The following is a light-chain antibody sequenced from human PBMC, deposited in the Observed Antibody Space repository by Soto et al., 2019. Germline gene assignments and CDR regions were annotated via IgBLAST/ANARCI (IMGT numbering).Light chain of an antibody. CDR1: NSDIGGYNY. CDR2: DVS. Sequence: QSVLTQPASVSGSPGQSITISCTGTNSDIGGYNYVSWYQQHPGKAPKLMIYDVSDRPSGVSSRFSGSKSGNTASLTISGLQAEDEAEYYCSSYTGTTTLVIFGGGTKLTVL. CDR3: SSYTGTTTLVI. V-gene: IGLV2-14*01. J-gene: IGLJ2*01.